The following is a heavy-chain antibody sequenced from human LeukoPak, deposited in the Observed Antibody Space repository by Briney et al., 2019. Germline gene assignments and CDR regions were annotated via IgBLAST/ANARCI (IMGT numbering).Heavy chain of an antibody. Sequence: GGSLRLSCAASGFTFSNFAMSWVRQAPGKGLEWVSSVSGSGGSTYYADSVRGRFTISRDNSKNTLYLQMNSLRAEDTAAYYCVRDGDDYNFDYWGQGSLVTVSS. CDR3: VRDGDDYNFDY. J-gene: IGHJ4*02. V-gene: IGHV3-23*01. D-gene: IGHD5-24*01. CDR2: VSGSGGST. CDR1: GFTFSNFA.